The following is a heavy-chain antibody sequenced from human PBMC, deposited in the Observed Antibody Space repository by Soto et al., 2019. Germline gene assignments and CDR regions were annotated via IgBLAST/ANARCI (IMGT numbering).Heavy chain of an antibody. V-gene: IGHV3-48*02. D-gene: IGHD3-22*01. J-gene: IGHJ4*02. Sequence: GGSLILSCTASGFSFSTYSMHWVRQAPGKGLEWVSYISSSSRTSYYADSVKGRFTISRDNAKNSLYLQMNSLRDEDTAVYYCARGLYYYDVSGTSDSWGQGALVTVSS. CDR2: ISSSSRTS. CDR3: ARGLYYYDVSGTSDS. CDR1: GFSFSTYS.